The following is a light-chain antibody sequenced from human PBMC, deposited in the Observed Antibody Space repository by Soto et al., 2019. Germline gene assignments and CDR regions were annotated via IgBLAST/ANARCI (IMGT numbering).Light chain of an antibody. CDR2: EGS. V-gene: IGLV2-23*01. CDR3: CSYAGSSTFYV. CDR1: SSDVGSYNL. J-gene: IGLJ1*01. Sequence: QSALTQPASVSGSPGQSITISCTGTSSDVGSYNLVSWYQQHPGKAPKLMIYEGSKRPSGVSNRFSGCKSGNTASLTISGLQAEDEADYYCCSYAGSSTFYVFGTGTKV.